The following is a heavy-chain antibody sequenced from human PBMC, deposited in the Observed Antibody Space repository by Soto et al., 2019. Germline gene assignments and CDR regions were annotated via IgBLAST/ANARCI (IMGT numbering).Heavy chain of an antibody. CDR2: ISAYNGNT. CDR3: ARVRPDVLRYFDWFPRDYYYYGMDV. D-gene: IGHD3-9*01. J-gene: IGHJ6*04. V-gene: IGHV1-18*01. CDR1: GYTFTSYG. Sequence: QVQLVQSGAEVKKPGASVKVSCKASGYTFTSYGISWVRQAPGQGLEWMGWISAYNGNTNYAQKLQGRVTMTTDTSTSTAYMELRSLRSDDTAVYYCARVRPDVLRYFDWFPRDYYYYGMDVWGKGTTVTVSS.